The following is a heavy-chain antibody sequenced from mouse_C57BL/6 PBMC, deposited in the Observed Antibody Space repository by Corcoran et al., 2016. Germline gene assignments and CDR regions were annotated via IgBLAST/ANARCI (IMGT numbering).Heavy chain of an antibody. Sequence: QIQLVQSGPELKKPGDTVMISCKASGYTFTTYGMSWVKQAPGKGLKWMGWINTYSGVPPYADDFKGRFAFSLEPSASTAYLQINNLKNEDTATYFCARKIPPGSYLYNFDYWGQGTTLTVSS. D-gene: IGHD1-1*02. CDR1: GYTFTTYG. CDR3: ARKIPPGSYLYNFDY. CDR2: INTYSGVP. V-gene: IGHV9-3*01. J-gene: IGHJ2*01.